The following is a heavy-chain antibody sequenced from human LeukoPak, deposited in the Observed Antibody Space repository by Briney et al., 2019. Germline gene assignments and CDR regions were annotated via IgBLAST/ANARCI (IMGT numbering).Heavy chain of an antibody. D-gene: IGHD5-18*01. V-gene: IGHV3-23*01. Sequence: GGSLRLSCAVSGFTFSNYAMTWVRQPPGKGLEWVSSISGSAGSTDYADSVKGRFTISRDNSKNTLYLQMNSLRAEDTAVYYCARGYSYGYGRVQYYYYMDVWGKGTTVTVSS. CDR3: ARGYSYGYGRVQYYYYMDV. J-gene: IGHJ6*03. CDR1: GFTFSNYA. CDR2: ISGSAGST.